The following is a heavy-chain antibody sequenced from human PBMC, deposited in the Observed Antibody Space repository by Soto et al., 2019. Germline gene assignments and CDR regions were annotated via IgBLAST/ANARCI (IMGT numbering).Heavy chain of an antibody. CDR1: GYTFTGYY. CDR2: INPNSGGT. J-gene: IGHJ4*02. Sequence: ASVKVSCKASGYTFTGYYMHWVRQAPGQGLEWMGWINPNSGGTNYAQKFQGWVTMTRDTSISTAYMELSRLRSDDTAVYYCARPVSPSSSSSYFDYWGQGTLVTVSS. V-gene: IGHV1-2*04. D-gene: IGHD6-6*01. CDR3: ARPVSPSSSSSYFDY.